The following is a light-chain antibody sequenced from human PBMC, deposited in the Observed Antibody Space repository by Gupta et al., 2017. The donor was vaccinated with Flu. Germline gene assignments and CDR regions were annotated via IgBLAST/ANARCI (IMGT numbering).Light chain of an antibody. CDR1: ELSDQF. J-gene: IGLJ3*02. V-gene: IGLV3-25*03. CDR2: KDT. Sequence: DELSDQFVYWYQKKPGQAPVLVIYKDTERPSGIPERFSGSSSGTTVTMTISEVRAEDEADYYCQSADGTGSFWVFGGGTKLNVL. CDR3: QSADGTGSFWV.